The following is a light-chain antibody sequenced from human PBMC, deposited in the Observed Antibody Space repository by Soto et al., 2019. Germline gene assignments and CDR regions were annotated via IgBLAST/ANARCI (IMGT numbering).Light chain of an antibody. J-gene: IGLJ1*01. V-gene: IGLV2-14*01. CDR3: SSYTTSSYYV. CDR1: SSDVGGYIY. Sequence: QSVLTHPGSVSWSPGQSITISCTGTSSDVGGYIYVSWYQQHPGKAPKLMIYDVTSRPSGVSYRFSGSKSGNTASLTISGLQAEEEADYYCSSYTTSSYYVFGTGTNVTXL. CDR2: DVT.